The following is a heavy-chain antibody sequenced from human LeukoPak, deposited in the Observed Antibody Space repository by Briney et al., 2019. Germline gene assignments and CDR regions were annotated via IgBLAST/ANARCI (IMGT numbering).Heavy chain of an antibody. Sequence: SRTLSLTCTVSGGSISSGSYYWSWIRQPAGKGLEWIGRIYTSGSTNYNPSLKSRVTISVDTSKNQFSLKLSSVTAADTAVYYCARSGSYYSPFDYWGQGTLVTVSS. V-gene: IGHV4-61*02. CDR3: ARSGSYYSPFDY. CDR1: GGSISSGSYY. J-gene: IGHJ4*02. D-gene: IGHD1-26*01. CDR2: IYTSGST.